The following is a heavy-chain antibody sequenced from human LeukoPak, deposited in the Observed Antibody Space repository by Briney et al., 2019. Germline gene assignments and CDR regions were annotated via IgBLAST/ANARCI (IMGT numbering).Heavy chain of an antibody. J-gene: IGHJ4*02. CDR1: GGSISSSSYY. CDR3: ARSLIARVTSDFYFDY. V-gene: IGHV4-39*01. Sequence: SETLSLTCTVSGGSISSSSYYWGWIRQPPGKGLEWIVSIYYSGSTYYNPSIKSRVTISVDTSKNQFSLKLSSVTAADTAVYYCARSLIARVTSDFYFDYWGQGTLVTVSS. D-gene: IGHD5-18*01. CDR2: IYYSGST.